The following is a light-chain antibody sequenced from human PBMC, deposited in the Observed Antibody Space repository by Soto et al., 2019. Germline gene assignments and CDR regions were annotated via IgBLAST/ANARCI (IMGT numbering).Light chain of an antibody. V-gene: IGLV1-40*01. J-gene: IGLJ3*02. CDR2: GNS. CDR1: SSNIGAGYD. CDR3: QSYDSSLSARV. Sequence: QSVLTQPPSVSGAPGQRVTISCTGSSSNIGAGYDVHWYQQLPGTAPKLLIYGNSNRPSGVPDRFSGYKSGTSASLAITGLQAEYEAYYYCQSYDSSLSARVFGGGTKLTVL.